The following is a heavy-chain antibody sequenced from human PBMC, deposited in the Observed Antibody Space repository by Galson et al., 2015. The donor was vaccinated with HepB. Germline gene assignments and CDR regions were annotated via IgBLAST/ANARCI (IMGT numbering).Heavy chain of an antibody. D-gene: IGHD6-13*01. CDR2: INTNTGNP. J-gene: IGHJ6*02. CDR3: ARDMGQLVRNGMDV. Sequence: SVKVSCKASGYTFTSYAMNWVRQAPGQGLEWMGWINTNTGNPTYAQGFTGRFVFSLDTSVSTAYLQISSLKAEDTAVYYCARDMGQLVRNGMDVWGQGTTVTVSS. V-gene: IGHV7-4-1*02. CDR1: GYTFTSYA.